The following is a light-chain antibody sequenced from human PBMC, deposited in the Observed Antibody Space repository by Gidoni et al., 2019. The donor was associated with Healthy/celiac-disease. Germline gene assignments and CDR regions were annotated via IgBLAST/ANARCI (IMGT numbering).Light chain of an antibody. CDR2: DAS. J-gene: IGKJ3*01. CDR3: QQRSNWPGT. Sequence: EIVLTQSPATLSLSPGERATLSCRASQSVSIYLAWYQQKPGQAPRLLIYDASNRATGIPARFSGSGSGTDVTLTISSREPEDFAVYYCQQRSNWPGTFGPGTKVDIK. CDR1: QSVSIY. V-gene: IGKV3-11*01.